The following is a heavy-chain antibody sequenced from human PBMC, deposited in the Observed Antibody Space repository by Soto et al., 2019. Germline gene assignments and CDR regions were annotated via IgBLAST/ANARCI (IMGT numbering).Heavy chain of an antibody. D-gene: IGHD3-10*01. CDR2: IKHDGSDQ. Sequence: EVQLVESGGGLVLPGGSLRLSCAASGFPFSSLWMSWVRQAPGKGLEWVANIKHDGSDQYYVESVKGRFTISRDNARNSLSLQMNSLGGDDTAVYYCTRAGGSYYFDFWGQGTLVTVSA. CDR1: GFPFSSLW. J-gene: IGHJ4*02. CDR3: TRAGGSYYFDF. V-gene: IGHV3-7*01.